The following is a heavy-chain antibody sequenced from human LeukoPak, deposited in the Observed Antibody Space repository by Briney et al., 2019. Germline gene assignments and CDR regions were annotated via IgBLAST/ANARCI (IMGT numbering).Heavy chain of an antibody. D-gene: IGHD2-21*01. CDR3: ARHLSGGDDY. CDR1: GFTFSSYA. J-gene: IGHJ4*02. CDR2: IYYSGST. Sequence: GSLRLSCAASGFTFSSYAMSWIRQPPGKGLEWIGSIYYSGSTYYNPSLKSRVTISVDTSKNQFSLKLSSVTAADTAVYYCARHLSGGDDYWGQGTLVTVSS. V-gene: IGHV4-39*01.